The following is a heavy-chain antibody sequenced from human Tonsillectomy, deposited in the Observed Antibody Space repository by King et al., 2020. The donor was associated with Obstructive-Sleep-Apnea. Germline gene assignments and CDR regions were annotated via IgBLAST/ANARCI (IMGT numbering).Heavy chain of an antibody. Sequence: VQLQQWGAGLLKPSETLSLTCAVYGGSFSGYYWSWIRQPPGKGLEWIGEINHSGSTNYNPSLKSRVTISVDTSKNQFSLKLSSVTAADTAVYYCASRMVSWLRTMDYWGQGTLVTVSS. D-gene: IGHD3-9*01. CDR1: GGSFSGYY. CDR2: INHSGST. CDR3: ASRMVSWLRTMDY. V-gene: IGHV4-34*01. J-gene: IGHJ4*02.